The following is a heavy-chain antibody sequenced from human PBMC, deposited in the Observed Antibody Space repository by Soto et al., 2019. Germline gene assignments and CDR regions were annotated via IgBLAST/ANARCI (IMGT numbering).Heavy chain of an antibody. CDR3: ARSKVGSSRWFQRKEPGCYYGMDV. V-gene: IGHV4-34*01. Sequence: PSETLSLTCAAYGGSLSAYYWSWIRQPPGKGREWIAAINHSGSTNYNPSLKSRVTISLDTAKNLFGRKLSSVTAADTAVYLCARSKVGSSRWFQRKEPGCYYGMDVWGQGTTVTVSS. CDR2: INHSGST. D-gene: IGHD6-13*01. CDR1: GGSLSAYY. J-gene: IGHJ6*02.